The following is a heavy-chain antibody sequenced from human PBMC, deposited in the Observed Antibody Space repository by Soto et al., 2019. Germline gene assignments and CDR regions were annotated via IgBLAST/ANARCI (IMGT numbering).Heavy chain of an antibody. Sequence: PVGSLRLSCAAFGFTFSSYAMSWVRQDPGKGQEWVSAISGSGGSTYYADSVKGRFTISRDNSKNTLYLQMNSLRAEDTAVYYCAKQAKYQLLWGYYYYYYMDVWGKGTTVTVSS. CDR2: ISGSGGST. V-gene: IGHV3-23*01. CDR1: GFTFSSYA. J-gene: IGHJ6*03. D-gene: IGHD2-2*01. CDR3: AKQAKYQLLWGYYYYYYMDV.